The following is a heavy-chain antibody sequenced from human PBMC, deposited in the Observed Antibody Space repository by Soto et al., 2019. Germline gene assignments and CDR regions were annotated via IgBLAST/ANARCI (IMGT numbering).Heavy chain of an antibody. V-gene: IGHV3-23*01. D-gene: IGHD6-19*01. CDR1: GFTFSNYA. Sequence: EVQLLESGGGLVQPGGSLRLSCVVSGFTFSNYAMSWVRKTPGKGLEWVSGITSDGSTTWYADFVEGRFTISRDNSENTVYLQLNSPRGEDAAVYFCAKGGSSGWPGGEDFWGQGTMVTVSS. CDR2: ITSDGSTT. CDR3: AKGGSSGWPGGEDF. J-gene: IGHJ4*02.